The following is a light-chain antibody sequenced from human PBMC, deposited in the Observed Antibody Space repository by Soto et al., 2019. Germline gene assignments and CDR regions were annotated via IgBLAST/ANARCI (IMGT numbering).Light chain of an antibody. CDR1: SSNIGSNT. J-gene: IGLJ1*01. Sequence: QSVLTQPPSASGTPGQRVTISCSGSSSNIGSNTVNWYQQLPATAPKLLIYNNNQRPSGVPDRFSCYKSGTSASLAISGLQSEDEADYYCADWDDSLNGLVFGTGTKVTVL. CDR3: ADWDDSLNGLV. V-gene: IGLV1-44*01. CDR2: NNN.